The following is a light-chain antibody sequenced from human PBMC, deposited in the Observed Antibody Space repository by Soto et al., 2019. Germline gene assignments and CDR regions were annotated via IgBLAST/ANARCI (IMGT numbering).Light chain of an antibody. Sequence: QAVVTPPPSVSGTPGQTVTISCSGSTSNLGSNGVNWYQQFPGSAPKLLIYANYQRPSGVPDRFSGSKSATSASLAINGLQSEDEADFYCASWDDSLDGMVFGGGTKLTVL. CDR1: TSNLGSNG. CDR3: ASWDDSLDGMV. CDR2: ANY. J-gene: IGLJ2*01. V-gene: IGLV1-44*01.